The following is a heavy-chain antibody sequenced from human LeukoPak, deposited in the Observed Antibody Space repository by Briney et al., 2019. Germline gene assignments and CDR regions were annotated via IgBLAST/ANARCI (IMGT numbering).Heavy chain of an antibody. D-gene: IGHD3-9*01. V-gene: IGHV3-23*01. J-gene: IGHJ3*02. CDR1: GFTFNSYW. CDR2: ISGSGGST. Sequence: GGSLRLSCAASGFTFNSYWMSWVRQAPGKGLEWVSAISGSGGSTYYADSVKGRFTISRDNSKNTLYLQMNSLRAEDTAVYYCANGPLNGELNTWLDNAFDIWGQGTMVTVSS. CDR3: ANGPLNGELNTWLDNAFDI.